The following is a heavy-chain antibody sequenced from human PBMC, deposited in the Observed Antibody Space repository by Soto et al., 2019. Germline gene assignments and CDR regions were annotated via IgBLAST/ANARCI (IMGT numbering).Heavy chain of an antibody. Sequence: GXSGKVSFTASGYTFTGYYMHWVRQAPVQGLEWMGWINPNSGGTNYAQKFQGRVTMTRDTSISTAYMELSRLRSDDTAVYYCARELDIVATPEPYYFDYWGQGTLVTVYS. J-gene: IGHJ4*02. V-gene: IGHV1-2*02. D-gene: IGHD5-12*01. CDR2: INPNSGGT. CDR1: GYTFTGYY. CDR3: ARELDIVATPEPYYFDY.